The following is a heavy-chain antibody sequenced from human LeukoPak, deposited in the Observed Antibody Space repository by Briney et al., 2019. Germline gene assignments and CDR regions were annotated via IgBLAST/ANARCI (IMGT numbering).Heavy chain of an antibody. CDR2: IYSGGST. Sequence: GGSLRLFCAAPGFTFSSYAMSWVRQAPGKGLEWVSVIYSGGSTYYADSVKGRFTISRDNSKNTLYLQMNSLRAEDTAVYYCANRVGDGIAVALRDAFDIWGQGTMVTVSS. J-gene: IGHJ3*02. D-gene: IGHD6-19*01. CDR3: ANRVGDGIAVALRDAFDI. V-gene: IGHV3-23*03. CDR1: GFTFSSYA.